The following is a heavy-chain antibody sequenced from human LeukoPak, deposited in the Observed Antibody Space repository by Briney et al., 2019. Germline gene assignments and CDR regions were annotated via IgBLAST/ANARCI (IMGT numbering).Heavy chain of an antibody. CDR3: ARQTGSGLFILP. J-gene: IGHJ4*02. Sequence: PSETLSLTCTVSGVSISSSNSYWGWIRQPPGKELECIGSIYYSGNTYYNASLKSQVSISIDTSKNQFSLKLTSVTAADTAVYYCARQTGSGLFILPGGQGTLVTVSS. CDR1: GVSISSSNSY. V-gene: IGHV4-39*01. D-gene: IGHD3/OR15-3a*01. CDR2: IYYSGNT.